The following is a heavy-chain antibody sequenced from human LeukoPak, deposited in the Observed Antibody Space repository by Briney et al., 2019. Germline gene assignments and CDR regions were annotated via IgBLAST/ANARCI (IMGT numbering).Heavy chain of an antibody. CDR1: GFTFSRYS. CDR2: ISSSSSYI. CDR3: ARDGGGYSYGYAIDY. D-gene: IGHD5-18*01. J-gene: IGHJ4*02. V-gene: IGHV3-21*01. Sequence: ASLTLSCAASGFTFSRYSMNWVRQAPGKGLEWVSSISSSSSYIYYADSVKGRFTISRDNAKNSLYLQMNSLRAEETAVYICARDGGGYSYGYAIDYWGQGTLVTVSS.